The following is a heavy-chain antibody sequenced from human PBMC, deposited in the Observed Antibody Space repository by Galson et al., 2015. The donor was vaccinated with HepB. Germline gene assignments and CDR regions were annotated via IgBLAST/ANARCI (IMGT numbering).Heavy chain of an antibody. CDR3: VRRHTVNFFDY. Sequence: SLRLSCAASGFTFSSHSMHWVRQAPGRGLESVSAINTNGGNTYYAYSVKGRFTISRDNSKNTLYLQMSSLRAEDTAVYYCVRRHTVNFFDYWGQGTLVTVSS. V-gene: IGHV3-64D*06. J-gene: IGHJ4*02. D-gene: IGHD2/OR15-2a*01. CDR1: GFTFSSHS. CDR2: INTNGGNT.